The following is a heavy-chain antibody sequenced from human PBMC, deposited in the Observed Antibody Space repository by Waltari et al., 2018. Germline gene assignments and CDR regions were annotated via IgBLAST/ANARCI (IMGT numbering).Heavy chain of an antibody. V-gene: IGHV1-3*04. CDR1: GFTFTAYT. CDR2: IQTGKGNT. Sequence: QVQLVQSGAEVKRPGASVSVSCKTSGFTFTAYTIHWVRQAPGQSREWMGWIQTGKGNTKYSQQFLDRLTITRDTSASTAYMELSSLRSEDTAVYYCAKSHYDVWTAYFDYWGQGTLVTVSS. J-gene: IGHJ4*02. CDR3: AKSHYDVWTAYFDY. D-gene: IGHD3-3*01.